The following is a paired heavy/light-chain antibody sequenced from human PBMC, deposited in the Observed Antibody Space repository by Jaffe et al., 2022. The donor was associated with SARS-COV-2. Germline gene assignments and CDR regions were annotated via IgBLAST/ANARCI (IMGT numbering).Heavy chain of an antibody. CDR3: AKDRGIAASSTSAFDI. CDR2: ISGSGANT. V-gene: IGHV3-23*04. CDR1: RFTFSSYA. Sequence: EVQLVESGGGLVQPGGSLRLSCAASRFTFSSYAMSWVRQAPGKGLEWVSAISGSGANTNYADSVKGRFTISRDNPENTLYLQMNNLRADDTATYYCAKDRGIAASSTSAFDIWGQGTMVTVSS. J-gene: IGHJ3*02. D-gene: IGHD6-13*01.
Light chain of an antibody. CDR2: QDN. CDR3: QAWDSSTYVV. Sequence: SYELTQPPSVSVSAGQTASITCSGDKLGDKYACWYQQKPGQSPVLVIYQDNKRPSGIPERFSGSNSGNTATLTISGTQAMDEADYYCQAWDSSTYVVFGGGTKLTVL. V-gene: IGLV3-1*01. CDR1: KLGDKY. J-gene: IGLJ2*01.